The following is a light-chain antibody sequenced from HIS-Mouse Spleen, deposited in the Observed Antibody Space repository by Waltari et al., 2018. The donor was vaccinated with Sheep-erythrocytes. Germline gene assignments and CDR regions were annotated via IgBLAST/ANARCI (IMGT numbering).Light chain of an antibody. Sequence: QSALTQPRSVSGSPGQSVTISCTGTSSDVGGYNYVSWYQQHPGQAPKLMIYEVSNRPSGVSNRFSGSKSGNTASLTISGLQAEDEADYYCSSYTSSSTWVFGGGTKLTVL. CDR2: EVS. CDR1: SSDVGGYNY. J-gene: IGLJ3*02. V-gene: IGLV2-14*01. CDR3: SSYTSSSTWV.